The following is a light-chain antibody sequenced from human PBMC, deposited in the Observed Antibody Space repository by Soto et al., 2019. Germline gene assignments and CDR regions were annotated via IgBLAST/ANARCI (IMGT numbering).Light chain of an antibody. J-gene: IGKJ5*01. Sequence: AIRMTQSPSSFSASTGDRVTITCRASQGISSYLAWYQQKPGKAPKLLIYDASSLESGVPSRFSGSGSGTDFTLTINSLQPEDFATYYCQQSYSDPPITFGQGTRLEIK. CDR2: DAS. V-gene: IGKV1-8*01. CDR3: QQSYSDPPIT. CDR1: QGISSY.